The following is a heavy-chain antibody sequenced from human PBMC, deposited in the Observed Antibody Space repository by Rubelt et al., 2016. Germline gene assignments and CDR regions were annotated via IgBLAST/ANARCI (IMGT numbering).Heavy chain of an antibody. CDR1: GGSISSYY. V-gene: IGHV4-59*01. Sequence: QVQLQESGPGLVKPSETLSLTCTVSGGSISSYYWSWIRQPPGKGLEWIGYIYYSGSTNYNPSLKSRVSISVATAKNQFSLKLSSVTAADTAVYYCARARKVVAATPAFDYWGQGTLVTVSS. CDR3: ARARKVVAATPAFDY. D-gene: IGHD2-15*01. J-gene: IGHJ4*02. CDR2: IYYSGST.